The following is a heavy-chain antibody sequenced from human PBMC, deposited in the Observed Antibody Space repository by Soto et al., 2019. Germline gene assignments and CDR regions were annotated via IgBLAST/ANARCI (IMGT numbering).Heavy chain of an antibody. V-gene: IGHV1-18*01. CDR3: ARGGCSGGSCQRQKQFDP. CDR2: ISAYNGNT. Sequence: ASVKVSCKPSGYTFTSYGISWVRQAPGQGHEWMGWISAYNGNTNYAQKLQGRVTMTTDTSTSTAYMELRSLRSDDTAVYYCARGGCSGGSCQRQKQFDPWGQGTLVTVSS. D-gene: IGHD2-15*01. J-gene: IGHJ5*02. CDR1: GYTFTSYG.